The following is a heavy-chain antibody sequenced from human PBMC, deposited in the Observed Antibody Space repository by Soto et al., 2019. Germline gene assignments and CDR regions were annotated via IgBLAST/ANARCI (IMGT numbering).Heavy chain of an antibody. CDR3: ARVSSSWSPQYAFDI. V-gene: IGHV3-64*01. J-gene: IGHJ3*02. Sequence: PGGSLRLSCAASGFTFSSYAMHWVRQAPGKGLEYVSAISSNGGSTYYANSVKGRFTISRDNSKNTLYLQMGSLRAEDMAVYYCARVSSSWSPQYAFDIWGQGTMVTVSS. D-gene: IGHD6-13*01. CDR2: ISSNGGST. CDR1: GFTFSSYA.